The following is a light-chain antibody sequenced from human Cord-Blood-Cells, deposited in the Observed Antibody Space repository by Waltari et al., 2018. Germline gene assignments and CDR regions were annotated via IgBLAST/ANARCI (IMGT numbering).Light chain of an antibody. V-gene: IGKV4-1*01. CDR2: WAS. J-gene: IGKJ1*01. Sequence: DIVMTQSPDYLAVSLGERATINCKSSQSVLYSSNNKNYLAWYQQKPGQPPKLLIYWASTRESGVPDRFSGSGSGTDFTLPISSLQAEDVAVYYCQQYYSTPWTFGQGTKVEIK. CDR1: QSVLYSSNNKNY. CDR3: QQYYSTPWT.